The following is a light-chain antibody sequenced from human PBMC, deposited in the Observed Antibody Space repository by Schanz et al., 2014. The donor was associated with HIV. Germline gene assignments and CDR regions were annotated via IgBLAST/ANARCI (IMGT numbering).Light chain of an antibody. Sequence: EIVLTQSPGTLSLSPGERATLSCRASQTVSSSSLAWYQQEPGQAPRLLIYGASSRATGIPDRFSGSGSGTDFTLTISRLEPEDFAVYYCQQRSNWPRVFGPGTKVDIK. CDR2: GAS. J-gene: IGKJ3*01. CDR1: QTVSSSS. V-gene: IGKV3D-20*02. CDR3: QQRSNWPRV.